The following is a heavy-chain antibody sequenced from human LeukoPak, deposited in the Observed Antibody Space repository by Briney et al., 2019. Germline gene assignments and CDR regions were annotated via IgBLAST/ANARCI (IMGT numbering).Heavy chain of an antibody. CDR1: GFTVSSNY. J-gene: IGHJ6*03. V-gene: IGHV3-53*01. Sequence: GGSLRLSCAASGFTVSSNYMSWVRQAPGKGLEWVSAISVSGNTYHADSVKGRFTISRDSSKNTLYLQMNSRRAEDTAVYYCAKGGEWLVSSAFYYYYMDVWGKGTTVTISS. CDR2: ISVSGNT. CDR3: AKGGEWLVSSAFYYYYMDV. D-gene: IGHD6-19*01.